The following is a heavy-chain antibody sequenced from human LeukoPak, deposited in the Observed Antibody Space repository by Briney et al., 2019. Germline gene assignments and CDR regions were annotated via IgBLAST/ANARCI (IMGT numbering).Heavy chain of an antibody. CDR3: ARNRLRATATYMDV. Sequence: GGSLRLSCAASGFTFSSYSMNWVRQAPGKGLEWVSSISSSSSYIYYADSAKGRFTISRDNAKNSLYLQMNSLRAEDTAVYYCARNRLRATATYMDVWGKGTTVTVSS. CDR1: GFTFSSYS. V-gene: IGHV3-21*01. D-gene: IGHD2-15*01. J-gene: IGHJ6*04. CDR2: ISSSSSYI.